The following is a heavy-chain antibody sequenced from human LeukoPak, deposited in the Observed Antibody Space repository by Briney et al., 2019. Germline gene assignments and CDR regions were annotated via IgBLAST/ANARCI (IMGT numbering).Heavy chain of an antibody. J-gene: IGHJ1*01. CDR1: GYTFTSYG. Sequence: ASVKVSCKASGYTFTSYGISWVRQAPGQGLEWMGWISAYNGNTNYAQKLQGRVTMTTDTSTSTAYMGLRSLRSDDTAVYYCARDNPPYSSGRGYFQHWGQGTLVTVSS. CDR3: ARDNPPYSSGRGYFQH. D-gene: IGHD6-19*01. CDR2: ISAYNGNT. V-gene: IGHV1-18*01.